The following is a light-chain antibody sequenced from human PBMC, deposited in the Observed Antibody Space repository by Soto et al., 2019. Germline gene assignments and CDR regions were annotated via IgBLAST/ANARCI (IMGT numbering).Light chain of an antibody. J-gene: IGKJ2*01. CDR1: QSISSY. Sequence: DIQMTQSPSSLSASVGERVTITCRASQSISSYLNWYQQKPGKAPKLLIYAASSLLSGVPSRFSGSGSGTDFTLTISSLQPEDFATYYCQQSYSTHYTFGHGTKLEIK. CDR3: QQSYSTHYT. V-gene: IGKV1-39*01. CDR2: AAS.